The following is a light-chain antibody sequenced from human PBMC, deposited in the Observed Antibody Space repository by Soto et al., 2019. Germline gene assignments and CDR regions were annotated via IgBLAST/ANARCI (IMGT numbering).Light chain of an antibody. V-gene: IGKV2-28*01. Sequence: DIVMTQSPLSLPVIPGEPASISCRSSGDLQRSHGYSYLDWYLQKPGQSPQLLIYLGSNRASGVPDRFSGSGSGTDFTLKISRVEAEDVGVYYCMQVLQTPYTFGQGTRLEI. CDR1: GDLQRSHGYSY. CDR2: LGS. J-gene: IGKJ2*01. CDR3: MQVLQTPYT.